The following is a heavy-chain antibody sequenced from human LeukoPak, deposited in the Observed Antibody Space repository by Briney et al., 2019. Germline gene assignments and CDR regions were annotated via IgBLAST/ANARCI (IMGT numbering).Heavy chain of an antibody. D-gene: IGHD3-9*01. CDR3: ARAGMLYYDILTGYYSAHDAFDI. CDR2: INHSGST. Sequence: PSETLSLTCAVYGGSFSGYPWSWIRQPPGKGLEWIGEINHSGSTNYNPSLKSRVTISVDTSKNQFSLKLSSVTAADTAVYYCARAGMLYYDILTGYYSAHDAFDIWGQGTMVTVSS. J-gene: IGHJ3*02. CDR1: GGSFSGYP. V-gene: IGHV4-34*01.